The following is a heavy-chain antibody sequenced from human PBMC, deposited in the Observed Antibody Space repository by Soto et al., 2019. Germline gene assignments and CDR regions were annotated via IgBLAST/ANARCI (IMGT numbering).Heavy chain of an antibody. J-gene: IGHJ4*02. V-gene: IGHV3-7*03. CDR1: GFTFSIYW. D-gene: IGHD3-10*01. CDR3: ARLNRGVGITSPHLDY. CDR2: IKHDGSEK. Sequence: GGSLRLSCAASGFTFSIYWMNWARQAPGKGLEWVANIKHDGSEKYHADSVKGRFTISRDNAKNSLYLQMNSLRAEDTAVYYCARLNRGVGITSPHLDYWGQGTLVTVSS.